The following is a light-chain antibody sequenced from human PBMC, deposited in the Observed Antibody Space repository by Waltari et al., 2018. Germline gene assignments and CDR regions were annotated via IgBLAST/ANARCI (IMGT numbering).Light chain of an antibody. CDR3: QQLHSYPRT. V-gene: IGKV1-9*01. Sequence: DIQLTQSPSFLSASVGDRVTITCRASQGIGSYLAWYQQKPGKAPTLLIYAASTLQSGVPSRFSGSYSGTEFTLTISILQPEDFASYFCQQLHSYPRTFGGGTKMEI. CDR1: QGIGSY. J-gene: IGKJ4*01. CDR2: AAS.